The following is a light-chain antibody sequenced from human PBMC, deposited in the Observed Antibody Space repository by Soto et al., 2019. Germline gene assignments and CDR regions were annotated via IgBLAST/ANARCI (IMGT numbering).Light chain of an antibody. V-gene: IGKV2D-29*01. CDR1: QSLLHSDGKTY. CDR3: MQGTQFPRT. CDR2: EAS. J-gene: IGKJ1*01. Sequence: EIVLTQTPLSLSVTPGQPASISCKSSQSLLHSDGKTYLCWYLQRPGQPPQALMYEASNRFSGVPDRFSGSGSGTDFTLKISRVEADDVGVYYCMQGTQFPRTFGQGTKAEIK.